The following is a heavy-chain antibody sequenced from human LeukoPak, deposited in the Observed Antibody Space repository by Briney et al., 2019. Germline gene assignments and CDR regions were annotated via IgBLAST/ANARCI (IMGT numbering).Heavy chain of an antibody. Sequence: GGSLRLSCAASGFTFSSYWMNWVRQAPGKGLEWVANIKEDGTVKNYVDSVKGRFTISRDNAKNSLNLQLNSLRAEDTAVYYCAKDLDWNFDYWGQGTLVTVSS. CDR3: AKDLDWNFDY. J-gene: IGHJ4*02. CDR1: GFTFSSYW. CDR2: IKEDGTVK. D-gene: IGHD1-1*01. V-gene: IGHV3-7*03.